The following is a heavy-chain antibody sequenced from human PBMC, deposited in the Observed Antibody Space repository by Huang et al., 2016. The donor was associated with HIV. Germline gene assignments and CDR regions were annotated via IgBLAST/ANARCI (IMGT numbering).Heavy chain of an antibody. CDR3: ARHMDCSSSSCLAGGHERGPFDM. J-gene: IGHJ3*02. V-gene: IGHV4-39*01. Sequence: QLQLQESGPGLVKPSETLSLTCSVSGGSISSSSYYWGWIRQPPGKGLGWFGSTYSIGSTFYNPSLKSRVTISVDTSKNQFSLRLSSVTAADTSVYYCARHMDCSSSSCLAGGHERGPFDMWGQGTMVTVSS. D-gene: IGHD2-2*01. CDR1: GGSISSSSYY. CDR2: TYSIGST.